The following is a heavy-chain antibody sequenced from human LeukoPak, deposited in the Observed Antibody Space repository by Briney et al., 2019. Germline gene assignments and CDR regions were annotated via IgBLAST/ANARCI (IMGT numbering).Heavy chain of an antibody. CDR3: ARDVPVATSDAFDI. V-gene: IGHV4-59*01. CDR2: MSDTGRT. CDR1: GGSISNYY. J-gene: IGHJ3*02. Sequence: SETLSLTCTVSGGSISNYYWSWIRQPPGKGLEWIGYMSDTGRTNYNPSLKSRVTLSLDTSKNQFSLKLTSVTAADTAIYYCARDVPVATSDAFDIWGQGTRVTVSS. D-gene: IGHD2-15*01.